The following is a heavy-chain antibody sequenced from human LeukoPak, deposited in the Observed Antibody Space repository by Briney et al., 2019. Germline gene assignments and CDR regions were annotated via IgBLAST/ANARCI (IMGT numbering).Heavy chain of an antibody. V-gene: IGHV3-53*01. CDR3: GSEPDYVDGED. CDR1: GFTFSSYW. CDR2: IYSGGST. Sequence: GGSLRLSCAASGFTFSSYWMNWARQAPGKGLEWVSLIYSGGSTYYADSVKGRFTISRDNSKNTLYLQMNNLRAEDTAVYYCGSEPDYVDGEDWGQGTLVTVSS. J-gene: IGHJ4*02. D-gene: IGHD4/OR15-4a*01.